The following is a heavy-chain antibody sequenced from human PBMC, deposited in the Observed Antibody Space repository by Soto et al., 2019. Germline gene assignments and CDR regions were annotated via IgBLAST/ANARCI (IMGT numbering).Heavy chain of an antibody. D-gene: IGHD6-19*01. CDR1: GFTFSSYA. J-gene: IGHJ4*02. CDR3: AKDRRGAYASGWYHFDH. V-gene: IGHV3-23*01. Sequence: GGSLRLSCAASGFTFSSYAMSWVRQVPGKGLEWVSGISSTGGSTYHADSVKGRFTISRDNFKNTLYLQMNSLRAEDTAVYYCAKDRRGAYASGWYHFDHWGQGTLVTVSS. CDR2: ISSTGGST.